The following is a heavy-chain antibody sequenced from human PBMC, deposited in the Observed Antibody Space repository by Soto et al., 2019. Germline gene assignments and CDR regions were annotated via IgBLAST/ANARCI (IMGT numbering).Heavy chain of an antibody. Sequence: SETLSLTCAVYGGSFSGYYWTWIRQPPGKGLEWIGEINHSGSTNYNPSLKSRVTISIDTSKNQFSLKLSSVTAADTAVYYCARSRITMVRGRLFQHWGQGTLVTVSS. J-gene: IGHJ1*01. CDR3: ARSRITMVRGRLFQH. V-gene: IGHV4-34*01. CDR1: GGSFSGYY. D-gene: IGHD3-10*01. CDR2: INHSGST.